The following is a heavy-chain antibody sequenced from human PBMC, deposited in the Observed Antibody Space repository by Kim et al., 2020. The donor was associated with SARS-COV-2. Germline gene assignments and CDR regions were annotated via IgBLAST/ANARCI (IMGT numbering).Heavy chain of an antibody. V-gene: IGHV3-11*03. J-gene: IGHJ4*02. D-gene: IGHD6-13*01. CDR3: ARRGTSWYSQIDY. Sequence: YADSVKGRFTITRDNAGNSLYLQMNTLRAEDTAVYYCARRGTSWYSQIDYWGQGPLVTVSS.